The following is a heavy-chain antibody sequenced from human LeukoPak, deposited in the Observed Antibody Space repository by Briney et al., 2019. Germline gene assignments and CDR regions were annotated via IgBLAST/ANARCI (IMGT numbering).Heavy chain of an antibody. CDR1: GFTFSSYA. CDR2: ISWNSGSI. J-gene: IGHJ4*02. CDR3: AKDMVRGVLYYFDY. V-gene: IGHV3-9*01. Sequence: GGSLRLSCAASGFTFSSYAMSWVRQAPGKGLEWGSGISWNSGSIGYADSVKGRFTISRDNAKNSLYLQMNSLRAEDTALYYCAKDMVRGVLYYFDYWGQGTLVTVSS. D-gene: IGHD3-10*01.